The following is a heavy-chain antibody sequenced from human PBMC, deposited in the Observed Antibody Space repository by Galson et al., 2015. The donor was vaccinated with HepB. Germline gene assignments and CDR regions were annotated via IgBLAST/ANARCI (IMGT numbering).Heavy chain of an antibody. CDR3: ARERVFYSNNHDYYGMDV. CDR2: IYSGGST. D-gene: IGHD4-11*01. Sequence: LRLSCAASGFTVSSNYMSWVRQAPGKGLEWVSVIYSGGSTYYADSVKGRFTISRDNSKNTLYLQMNSLRAEDTAVYYCARERVFYSNNHDYYGMDVWGQGTTVTVSS. CDR1: GFTVSSNY. V-gene: IGHV3-53*01. J-gene: IGHJ6*02.